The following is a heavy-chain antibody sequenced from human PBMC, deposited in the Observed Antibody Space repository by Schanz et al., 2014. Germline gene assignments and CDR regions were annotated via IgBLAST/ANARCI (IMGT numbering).Heavy chain of an antibody. CDR3: TRGGYSYALSAFDI. CDR2: IIPILGIA. V-gene: IGHV1-46*01. J-gene: IGHJ3*02. CDR1: GYTFTSDS. Sequence: QVQLVQSGAEVKKPGASVKVSCKASGYTFTSDSMHWVRQAPGQGLEWMGRIIPILGIANYAQNFQGRVTMTTDTSTGTAYMELRSLRSDDTALYYCTRGGYSYALSAFDIWGQGTMVTVSS. D-gene: IGHD5-18*01.